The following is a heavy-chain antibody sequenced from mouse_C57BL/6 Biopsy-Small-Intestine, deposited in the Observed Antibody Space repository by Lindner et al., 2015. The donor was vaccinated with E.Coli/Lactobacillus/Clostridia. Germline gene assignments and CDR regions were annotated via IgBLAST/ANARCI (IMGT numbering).Heavy chain of an antibody. V-gene: IGHV1-81*01. CDR3: AREKEGNPTVAFDY. CDR2: IIPIFGTA. Sequence: SVKVSCKASGGTFSSYAISWVRQAPGQGLEWMGGIIPIFGTANYAQNFQGRVTITADESTSTAYMELSSLRSEDTAVYYCAREKEGNPTVAFDYWGQGTLVTVSS. D-gene: IGHD1-1*01. CDR1: GGTFSSYA. J-gene: IGHJ4*01.